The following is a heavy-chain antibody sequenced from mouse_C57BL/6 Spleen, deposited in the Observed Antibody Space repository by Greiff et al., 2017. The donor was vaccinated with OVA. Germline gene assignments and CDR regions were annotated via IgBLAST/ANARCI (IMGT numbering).Heavy chain of an antibody. CDR2: ISSGSSTI. V-gene: IGHV5-17*01. D-gene: IGHD4-1*01. J-gene: IGHJ4*01. CDR1: GFTFSDYG. CDR3: ARMGTLGRGYAMDD. Sequence: EVQGVESGGGLVKPGGSLKLSCAASGFTFSDYGMHWVRQAPEKGLEWVAYISSGSSTIYYADTVKGRFTISRDNAKNTLFLQMTSLRSEDTAMYYCARMGTLGRGYAMDDWGQGTSVTVSS.